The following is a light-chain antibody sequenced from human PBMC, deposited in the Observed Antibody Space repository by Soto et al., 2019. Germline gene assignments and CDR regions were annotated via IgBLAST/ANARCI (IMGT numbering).Light chain of an antibody. CDR2: EGS. J-gene: IGLJ1*01. CDR1: SSDVGNYNL. CDR3: CSYATSSTYV. V-gene: IGLV2-23*01. Sequence: QSVLTQPASVSGSPGQSITISCPGTSSDVGNYNLVSWYQQHPGKAPKLMIYEGSKRPSGLSNRFSGSKSGNTASLTISGLQAEDEADYYCCSYATSSTYVFGTGTRSPS.